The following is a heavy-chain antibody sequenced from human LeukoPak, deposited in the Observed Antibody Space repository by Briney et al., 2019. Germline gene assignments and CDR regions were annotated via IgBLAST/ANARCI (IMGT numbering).Heavy chain of an antibody. CDR3: ARVNWTIDY. CDR2: INHSGST. CDR1: GGSFGGYY. J-gene: IGHJ4*02. D-gene: IGHD1-20*01. V-gene: IGHV4-34*01. Sequence: SETLSLTCAVYGGSFGGYYWSWIRQPPGKGLEWIGEINHSGSTNYNPSLKSRVTISVDTSKNQFSLKLSSVTAADTAVYYCARVNWTIDYWGQGTLVTVSS.